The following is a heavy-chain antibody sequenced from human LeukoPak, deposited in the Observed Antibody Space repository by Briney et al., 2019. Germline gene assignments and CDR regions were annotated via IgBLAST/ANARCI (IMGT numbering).Heavy chain of an antibody. CDR1: GFTFDDYA. V-gene: IGHV3-9*01. Sequence: GASLRLSCAASGFTFDDYAMHWVRHAPGKGLEWVSGISWNGGSIGYADSVKGRFTISRDNAKNSLYLQMNSLRAEDTALYYCAKDIMAAADYYYYGMDVWGQGTTVTVSS. CDR2: ISWNGGSI. J-gene: IGHJ6*02. D-gene: IGHD6-13*01. CDR3: AKDIMAAADYYYYGMDV.